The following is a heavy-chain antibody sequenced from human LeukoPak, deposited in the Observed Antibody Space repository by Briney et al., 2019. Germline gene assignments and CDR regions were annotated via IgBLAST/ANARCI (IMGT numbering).Heavy chain of an antibody. CDR1: GYTFTNYY. CDR3: ARGGYCSTSSCSYGMDV. CDR2: INPATGGT. Sequence: ASVKVSCKASGYTFTNYYIQWVRQAPGQGLEWLGWINPATGGTNYAQKFQGRVTMTRDTSITTAYMALSRLTSDETAVYFCARGGYCSTSSCSYGMDVWGKGTTVTVSS. J-gene: IGHJ6*04. D-gene: IGHD2-15*01. V-gene: IGHV1-2*02.